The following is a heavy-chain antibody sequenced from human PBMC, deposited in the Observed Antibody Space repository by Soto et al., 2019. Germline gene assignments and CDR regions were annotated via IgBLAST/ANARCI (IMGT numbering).Heavy chain of an antibody. J-gene: IGHJ6*02. V-gene: IGHV1-8*01. CDR2: MNPNSGNT. Sequence: ASVKVSCKASGYAFTSYDINWVRQATGQGLEWMGWMNPNSGNTGYAQKFQGRVTMTRNTSISTAYMELSSLRSEDTAVYYRARGSPTYDFWSGYYWEYYYYYGMDVWGQGTTVTVSS. D-gene: IGHD3-3*01. CDR3: ARGSPTYDFWSGYYWEYYYYYGMDV. CDR1: GYAFTSYD.